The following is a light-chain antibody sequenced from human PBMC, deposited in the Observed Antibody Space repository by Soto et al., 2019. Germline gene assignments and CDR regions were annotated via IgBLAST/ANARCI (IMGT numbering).Light chain of an antibody. CDR3: QQTYTMPPT. J-gene: IGKJ4*01. CDR1: QTITSY. Sequence: DIQMTQSPSSLSASVGDRVTITCRSSQTITSYLNWYQHKPGRAPNLLVYAASSSHSGVPSRFSGSGSGTDFTLTISSLQPEDFATYYCQQTYTMPPTFGGWTKVEIK. V-gene: IGKV1-39*01. CDR2: AAS.